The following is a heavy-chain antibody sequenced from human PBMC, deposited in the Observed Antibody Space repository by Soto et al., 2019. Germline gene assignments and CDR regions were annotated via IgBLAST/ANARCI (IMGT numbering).Heavy chain of an antibody. CDR2: NYYSGST. V-gene: IGHV4-31*03. CDR3: ARAEESIATRQWFDP. Sequence: PSETLSLTCTVSGGSISSGGYYWSWIRLHPGKGLEWMGYNYYSGSTYYNPSLKSRVTISVDTSKNQFSLKLSSGTAADTAVYYCARAEESIATRQWFDPWGQGTLVTVSS. CDR1: GGSISSGGYY. D-gene: IGHD6-6*01. J-gene: IGHJ5*02.